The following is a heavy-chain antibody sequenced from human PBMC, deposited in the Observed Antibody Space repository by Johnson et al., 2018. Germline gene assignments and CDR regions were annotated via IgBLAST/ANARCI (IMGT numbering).Heavy chain of an antibody. V-gene: IGHV4-34*01. Sequence: QVQLQQWGAGLLKPSETLSLTCAVYGGSFTGYYWSWIRQPPGKGLALIVEINHSGGTNYNPSLKSRVTISVDTSKNQFSLKLSSVSAADTVVYYCARRQSYYYDSSGSIYHSRYFQHWGQGTLSPSPQ. CDR2: INHSGGT. CDR1: GGSFTGYY. D-gene: IGHD3-22*01. CDR3: ARRQSYYYDSSGSIYHSRYFQH. J-gene: IGHJ1*01.